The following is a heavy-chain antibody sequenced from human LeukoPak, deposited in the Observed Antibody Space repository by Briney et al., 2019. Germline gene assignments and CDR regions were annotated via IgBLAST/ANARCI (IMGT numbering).Heavy chain of an antibody. V-gene: IGHV4-34*01. Sequence: SETLSLTCAVYGGPFSGYYWSWIRQPPGKGLEWIGEINHSGSTNYNPSPKSRVTISVDTSKNQFSLKLSSVTAADTAVYYCARVRIFGVVTDYWGQGTLVTVSS. CDR2: INHSGST. J-gene: IGHJ4*02. CDR3: ARVRIFGVVTDY. CDR1: GGPFSGYY. D-gene: IGHD3-3*02.